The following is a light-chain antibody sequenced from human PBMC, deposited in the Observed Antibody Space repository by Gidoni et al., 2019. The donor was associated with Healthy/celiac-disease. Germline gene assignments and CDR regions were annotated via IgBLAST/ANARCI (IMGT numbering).Light chain of an antibody. Sequence: DIVMTQAPDSLAVSLGERATINCKSSQSVLYSSNNKNYLAWYQQKPGQPPKLLIYWASTRESGVPDRFSGGVSGTDFTLTISSLQADDVAVYYCQQYYSTPRTFXXXTKLEIK. J-gene: IGKJ2*01. CDR1: QSVLYSSNNKNY. CDR3: QQYYSTPRT. CDR2: WAS. V-gene: IGKV4-1*01.